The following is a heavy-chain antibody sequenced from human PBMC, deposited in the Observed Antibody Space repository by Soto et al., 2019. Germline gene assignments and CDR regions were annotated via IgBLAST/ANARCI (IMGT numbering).Heavy chain of an antibody. V-gene: IGHV3-48*01. D-gene: IGHD3-10*01. CDR1: GFTFSSYS. Sequence: GGSLRLSCAASGFTFSSYSMNWVRQAPGKGLEWVSYISSSSSTIYYADSVKGRFTISRDNAKNSLYLQMNSLRAEDTAVYYCARGTMVRGVASYYYYYMDVWGKGTTVTVSS. CDR3: ARGTMVRGVASYYYYYMDV. J-gene: IGHJ6*03. CDR2: ISSSSSTI.